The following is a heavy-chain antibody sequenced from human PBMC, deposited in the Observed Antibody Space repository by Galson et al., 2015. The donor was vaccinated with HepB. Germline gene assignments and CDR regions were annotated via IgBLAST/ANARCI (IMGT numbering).Heavy chain of an antibody. V-gene: IGHV3-66*01. CDR1: GFTVSSNY. Sequence: SLRLSCAASGFTVSSNYMSWVRQAPGKGLEWVSVIYSGGSTYYADSVKGRFTISRDNSKNTLYLQMNSLRAEDTAVYYCARDILDILTGYYTPSFDYWGQGTLVTVSS. J-gene: IGHJ4*02. CDR3: ARDILDILTGYYTPSFDY. CDR2: IYSGGST. D-gene: IGHD3-9*01.